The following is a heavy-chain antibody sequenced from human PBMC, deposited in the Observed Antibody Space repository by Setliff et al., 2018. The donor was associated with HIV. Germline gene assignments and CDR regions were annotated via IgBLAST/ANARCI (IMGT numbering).Heavy chain of an antibody. V-gene: IGHV1-18*04. D-gene: IGHD2-8*01. CDR2: ISAYNGNT. CDR1: GHTFTSYY. CDR3: ARGYCTNAVCSDAFDI. Sequence: ASVKVSCKASGHTFTSYYMHWVRQAPGQGLEWMGWISAYNGNTNYPQKFQGRVTMTTDTSTSTAYMELRSLRSDDTAVYYCARGYCTNAVCSDAFDIWGQGTMVTVSS. J-gene: IGHJ3*02.